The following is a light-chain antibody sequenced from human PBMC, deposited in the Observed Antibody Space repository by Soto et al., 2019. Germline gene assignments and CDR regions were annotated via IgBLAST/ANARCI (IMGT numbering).Light chain of an antibody. CDR1: QGTGNN. CDR2: AAS. CDR3: QKYNSDPEA. Sequence: IQMTQSPSSLSASIGDRVTITCRASQGTGNNLAWHQQKPGKPPKLLIYAASTLQSGVPSRFSGSGSGTDFTLTISSLQPEDVATYYCQKYNSDPEAFGPGTKVAIK. J-gene: IGKJ3*01. V-gene: IGKV1-27*01.